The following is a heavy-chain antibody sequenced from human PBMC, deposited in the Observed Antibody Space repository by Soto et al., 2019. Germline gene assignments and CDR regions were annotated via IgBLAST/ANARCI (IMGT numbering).Heavy chain of an antibody. CDR3: ARSHDSSGYYSDDGAFDI. J-gene: IGHJ3*02. CDR2: IYYSGST. CDR1: GGSIISYC. D-gene: IGHD3-22*01. V-gene: IGHV4-59*01. Sequence: SETLSLTCTVSGGSIISYCWSWIRQPPGKGLEWIGYIYYSGSTNYNPSLKSRVTISVDTSKNQFSLKLSSVTAADTAVYYCARSHDSSGYYSDDGAFDIWGQGTIVTVSS.